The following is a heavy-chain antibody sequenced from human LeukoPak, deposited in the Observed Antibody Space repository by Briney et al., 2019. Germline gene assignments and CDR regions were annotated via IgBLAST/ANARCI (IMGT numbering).Heavy chain of an antibody. CDR2: IYPGDSDT. CDR3: ARRGGGSTGGFYFDY. CDR1: VFSFTNYW. V-gene: IGHV5-51*01. D-gene: IGHD1-1*01. Sequence: GESLKISCKASVFSFTNYWIAWVRQTPGQGLEWMGSIYPGDSDTRYNPSFQGQVTISADKSIKTAYLQWSSLKASDTATYYCARRGGGSTGGFYFDYWGQGSLVTVSS. J-gene: IGHJ4*02.